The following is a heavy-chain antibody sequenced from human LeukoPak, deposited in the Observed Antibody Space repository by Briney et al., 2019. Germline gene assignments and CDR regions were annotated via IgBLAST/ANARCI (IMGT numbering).Heavy chain of an antibody. J-gene: IGHJ6*03. D-gene: IGHD3-3*01. V-gene: IGHV5-51*01. CDR1: GYTFTNYW. CDR2: IYPEDSDT. CDR3: ARHEVGGDSSSGYEYYYYMDV. Sequence: GESLQISCQASGYTFTNYWIGWVRQLPGKGLEWMGIIYPEDSDTKYSPSFQGQVTISVDESTSTAYLQWSSLKASDTAIYYCARHEVGGDSSSGYEYYYYMDVWGKGTAVTVSS.